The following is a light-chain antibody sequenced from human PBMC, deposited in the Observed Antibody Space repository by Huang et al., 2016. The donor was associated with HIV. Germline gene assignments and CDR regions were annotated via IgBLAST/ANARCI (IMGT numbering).Light chain of an antibody. CDR1: QSVTS. Sequence: EIVMTQSPATLSVSPGERATLSCRASQSVTSLACYQQKPGPSPRLLIYVASARATVIPARFSGGGSGTDFTLPISSLQSEDVAVYYCQQYNNWPSITFGQGTRLEIK. CDR2: VAS. CDR3: QQYNNWPSIT. V-gene: IGKV3-15*01. J-gene: IGKJ5*01.